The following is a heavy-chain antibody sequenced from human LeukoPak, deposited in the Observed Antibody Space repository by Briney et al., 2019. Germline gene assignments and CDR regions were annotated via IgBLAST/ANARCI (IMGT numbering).Heavy chain of an antibody. J-gene: IGHJ4*02. CDR3: ARDRSGYSEYYFDY. CDR1: GGSISTYC. V-gene: IGHV4-4*07. D-gene: IGHD5-18*01. Sequence: SETLSLTCTVSGGSISTYCGSWIRQPAGKGLEWMGRIYPSGSTFYNPSLKSRVTISIDKSKNQFFLNLTSVTAADTALYYCARDRSGYSEYYFDYWGQGSLVTVSS. CDR2: IYPSGST.